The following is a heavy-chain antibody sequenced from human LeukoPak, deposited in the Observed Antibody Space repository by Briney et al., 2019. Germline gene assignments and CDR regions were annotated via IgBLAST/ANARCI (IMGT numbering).Heavy chain of an antibody. Sequence: SETLSLTCTVSGGSISSYYWSWIRQPPGKGLEWIGYIYYSGSTNYNPSLKSRVTISVDTSKNQFSLKLSSVTAADTAVYYCARRQGGFYYFDYWGQGTLITVSS. CDR1: GGSISSYY. J-gene: IGHJ4*02. D-gene: IGHD3-16*01. CDR2: IYYSGST. CDR3: ARRQGGFYYFDY. V-gene: IGHV4-59*08.